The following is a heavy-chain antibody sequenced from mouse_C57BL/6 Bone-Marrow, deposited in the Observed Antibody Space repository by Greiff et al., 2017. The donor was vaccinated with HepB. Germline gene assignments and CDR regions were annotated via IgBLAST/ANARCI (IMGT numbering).Heavy chain of an antibody. Sequence: VQLQQPGAELVKPGASVKMSCKASGYTFTSYWITWVKQRPGQGLEWIGDIYPGSGSTNYNEKFKSKATLTVDTSSSTAYMQLSSLTSEDSAVYYCSCPFYYGSSYGYYFDYWGQGTTLTVSS. D-gene: IGHD1-1*01. CDR2: IYPGSGST. CDR1: GYTFTSYW. J-gene: IGHJ2*01. V-gene: IGHV1-55*01. CDR3: SCPFYYGSSYGYYFDY.